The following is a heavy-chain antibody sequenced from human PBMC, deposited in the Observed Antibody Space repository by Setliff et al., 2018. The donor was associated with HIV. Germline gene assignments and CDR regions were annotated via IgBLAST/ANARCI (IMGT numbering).Heavy chain of an antibody. CDR2: INPAGNPT. CDR3: ATGRIPGIPAVIVY. V-gene: IGHV1-46*01. Sequence: ASVKVFCKASGYTFTSDYIHWVRQAPGQGLEWMGIINPAGNPTSYAENFQGRVTITADTSTDTTYMKLSSLRSEDTAVYYCATGRIPGIPAVIVYWGQGTLVTVSS. CDR1: GYTFTSDY. D-gene: IGHD6-13*01. J-gene: IGHJ4*02.